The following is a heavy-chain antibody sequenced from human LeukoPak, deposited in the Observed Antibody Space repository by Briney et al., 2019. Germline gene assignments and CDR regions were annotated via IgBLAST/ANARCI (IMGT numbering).Heavy chain of an antibody. J-gene: IGHJ6*02. V-gene: IGHV3-30*18. CDR2: ISYDGSKK. D-gene: IGHD6-13*01. Sequence: GGAVRLSCAASGFTFSSYGMHWLRQAPAKGLDGVAVISYDGSKKYYADPVKGRFTISRDNSNNTLYLQMTSLRAEDTAVYYCAKDLSAAAPYYYYYGMDVWGQGTTVTVSS. CDR1: GFTFSSYG. CDR3: AKDLSAAAPYYYYYGMDV.